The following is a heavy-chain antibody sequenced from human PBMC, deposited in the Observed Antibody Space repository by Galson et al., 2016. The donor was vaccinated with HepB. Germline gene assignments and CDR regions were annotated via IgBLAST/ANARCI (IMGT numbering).Heavy chain of an antibody. CDR1: GFRFSGHG. V-gene: IGHV3-30*03. CDR2: ISYHGIDK. D-gene: IGHD3-16*02. CDR3: ARDRRYDYVWGSYPYFDY. Sequence: SLRLSCAASGFRFSGHGMHWVRQAPGKGLEWVGIISYHGIDKYIADSVKGRFSISRDNSKNTLYLQMNSLRTEDTAVYYCARDRRYDYVWGSYPYFDYWGQGTMVTVSS. J-gene: IGHJ4*01.